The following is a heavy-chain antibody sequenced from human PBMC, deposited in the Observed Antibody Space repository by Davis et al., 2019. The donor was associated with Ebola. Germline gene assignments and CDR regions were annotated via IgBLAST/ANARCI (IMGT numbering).Heavy chain of an antibody. V-gene: IGHV4-34*01. CDR1: GGSFSGYY. CDR2: INHSGST. Sequence: PSETLSLTCAVYGGSFSGYYWSWIRQPPGKGLEWIGEINHSGSTNYNPSLKSRVTISVDTSKNQFSLKLSSVTAADTAVYYCAAIGCSSCGVDYWGQGTLVTVSS. D-gene: IGHD6-13*01. J-gene: IGHJ4*02. CDR3: AAIGCSSCGVDY.